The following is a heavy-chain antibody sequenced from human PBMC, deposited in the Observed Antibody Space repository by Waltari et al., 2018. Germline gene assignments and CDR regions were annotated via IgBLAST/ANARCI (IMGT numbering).Heavy chain of an antibody. J-gene: IGHJ4*02. V-gene: IGHV3-53*01. CDR3: ARLKQLVYYFDS. CDR1: GFSVTSNY. Sequence: EVQLMESGGGLIQPGGSLRLSCAVSGFSVTSNYLTWLRQTPGKGLEWVAILYSGCGTYYTDSVKGRVTISRDNSNNTLDLQMNDLRADDTAVYFCARLKQLVYYFDSWGQGTQVTVSS. CDR2: LYSGCGT. D-gene: IGHD1-1*01.